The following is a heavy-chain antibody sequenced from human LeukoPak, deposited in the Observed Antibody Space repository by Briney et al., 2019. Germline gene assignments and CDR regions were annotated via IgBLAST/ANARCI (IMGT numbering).Heavy chain of an antibody. CDR2: INPIGGTT. CDR1: GYTFTTYY. Sequence: ASVKVSCKASGYTFTTYYIHWVRQAPGQGLEWMGIINPIGGTTDYAQKFQGRVTMTRDTSTSTVYMELSSLRSEDTAVYYCARLRGDDYGDYWGQGTLVTVSS. D-gene: IGHD3-16*01. V-gene: IGHV1-46*01. J-gene: IGHJ4*02. CDR3: ARLRGDDYGDY.